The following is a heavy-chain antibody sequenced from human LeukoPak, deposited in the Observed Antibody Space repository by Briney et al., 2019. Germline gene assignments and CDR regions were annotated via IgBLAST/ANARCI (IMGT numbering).Heavy chain of an antibody. V-gene: IGHV1-2*06. CDR1: GYTFTDYY. Sequence: ASVKVSCKSSGYTFTDYYVHWVRQAPGQGLEWMGRINPNSDDTNYAQNFQGRVTMSRDTSISTAYLELNSLIFDDTAVFYCARSTITTTAAGHFDLWGRGTLVTVSS. CDR2: INPNSDDT. J-gene: IGHJ2*01. CDR3: ARSTITTTAAGHFDL. D-gene: IGHD6-13*01.